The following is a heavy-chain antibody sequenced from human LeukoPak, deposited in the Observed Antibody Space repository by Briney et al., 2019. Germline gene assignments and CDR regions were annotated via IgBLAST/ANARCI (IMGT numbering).Heavy chain of an antibody. V-gene: IGHV3-9*01. CDR2: ISWNSGSI. Sequence: GGSLRLSCAASGFTFDDYAMHWVRQAPGKGLEWVSGISWNSGSIGYADSVKGRFTISRDNAKNSLYLQMNSLRAEDTAVYYCARGERNGYWGQGTLITVSS. CDR1: GFTFDDYA. D-gene: IGHD2-8*01. CDR3: ARGERNGY. J-gene: IGHJ4*02.